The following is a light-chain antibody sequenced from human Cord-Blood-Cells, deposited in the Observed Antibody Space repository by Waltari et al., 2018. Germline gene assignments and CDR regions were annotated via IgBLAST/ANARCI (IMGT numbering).Light chain of an antibody. J-gene: IGLJ2*01. CDR2: EGS. V-gene: IGLV2-23*01. CDR3: CSYAGSSTVV. Sequence: QSALTQPASVSGSPGQSIPISCPGTSSDVGSYNPVPWYQQHPGKAPKLMIYEGSKRPSGVSNRFSGSKSGNTASLTISGLQAEDEADYYCCSYAGSSTVVFGGGTKLTVL. CDR1: SSDVGSYNP.